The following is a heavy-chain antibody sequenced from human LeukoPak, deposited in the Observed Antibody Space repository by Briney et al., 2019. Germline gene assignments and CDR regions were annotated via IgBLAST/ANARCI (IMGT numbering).Heavy chain of an antibody. D-gene: IGHD5-12*01. V-gene: IGHV4-34*01. CDR2: IYYSGST. CDR1: GGSFSGYY. J-gene: IGHJ4*02. CDR3: ARHPASQWILFDY. Sequence: SETLSLTCAVYGGSFSGYYWSWIRQPPGKGLEWIGSIYYSGSTYYNPSLKSRVTISVDTSKNQFSLKLSSVTAADTAVYYCARHPASQWILFDYWGQGTLVTVSS.